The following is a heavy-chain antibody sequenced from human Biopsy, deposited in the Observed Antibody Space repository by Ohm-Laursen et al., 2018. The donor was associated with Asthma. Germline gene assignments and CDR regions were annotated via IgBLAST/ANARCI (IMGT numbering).Heavy chain of an antibody. Sequence: SLRLSCSASGFTFSTYAMHWVRQAPGKGLEWVAVTSYDGSNKYYADSVKGRFTISRDNSKNTLYLQMNSLRGGDTAVYYCARDMNRDGWYFDYWGQGTLITVSS. V-gene: IGHV3-30-3*01. CDR1: GFTFSTYA. D-gene: IGHD5-24*01. CDR3: ARDMNRDGWYFDY. J-gene: IGHJ4*02. CDR2: TSYDGSNK.